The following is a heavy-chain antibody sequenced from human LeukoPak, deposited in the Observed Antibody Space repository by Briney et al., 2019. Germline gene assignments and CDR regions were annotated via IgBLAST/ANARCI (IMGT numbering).Heavy chain of an antibody. V-gene: IGHV3-30*03. D-gene: IGHD1-26*01. J-gene: IGHJ4*02. Sequence: GGSLRLSCAASGFTFSNYGMQWVRQAPGKGLEWVAVISYEGSTSYYADSVKGRFTISRDNSKSTLILQMNGLRSEDTAVYVKEGFGNYYSAYFDYWGQGTLVTVSS. CDR3: EGFGNYYSAYFDY. CDR2: ISYEGSTS. CDR1: GFTFSNYG.